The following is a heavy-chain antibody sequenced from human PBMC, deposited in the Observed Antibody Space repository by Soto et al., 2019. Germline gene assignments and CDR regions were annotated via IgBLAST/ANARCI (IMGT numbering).Heavy chain of an antibody. CDR1: GFTFSSYA. Sequence: GGSLRLSCAASGFTFSSYAMSWVRQAPGKGLEWVSAISGSGGSTYYADSVKGRFTISRDNSKHTLYLQMNSLRAEDTAVYYCAKERRSMVRGSITYYFDYWGQGTLVTVSS. D-gene: IGHD3-10*01. V-gene: IGHV3-23*01. CDR3: AKERRSMVRGSITYYFDY. J-gene: IGHJ4*02. CDR2: ISGSGGST.